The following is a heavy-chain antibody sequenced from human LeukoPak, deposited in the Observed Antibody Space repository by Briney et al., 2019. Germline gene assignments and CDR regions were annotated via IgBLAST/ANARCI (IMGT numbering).Heavy chain of an antibody. D-gene: IGHD2-21*01. CDR3: AKAPVTSCRGAYCYPFDS. CDR2: TSSSDAGT. V-gene: IGHV3-23*01. CDR1: GFTFDNYG. J-gene: IGHJ4*02. Sequence: GGSLRLSCAASGFTFDNYGMSWVRQTPGKGLEWVAATSSSDAGTYHADSVRGRFTISRDNSENTLYLQMNSLRAEDAAVHFCAKAPVTSCRGAYCYPFDSWGQGTLVTVSS.